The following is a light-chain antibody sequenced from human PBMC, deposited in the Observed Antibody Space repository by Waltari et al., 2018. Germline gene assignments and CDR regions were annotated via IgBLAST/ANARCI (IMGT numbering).Light chain of an antibody. CDR3: QQYNNWLPYT. J-gene: IGKJ2*01. CDR2: GAS. V-gene: IGKV3-15*01. CDR1: QSISTN. Sequence: EIVMTQSPATLSVSPGERATLSCRASQSISTNLAWYQQKPGQAPRLLISGASTRATGIPGRFSGSGSGTEFNLTISSLQSEDFAIYYCQQYNNWLPYTFGQGTKLEIK.